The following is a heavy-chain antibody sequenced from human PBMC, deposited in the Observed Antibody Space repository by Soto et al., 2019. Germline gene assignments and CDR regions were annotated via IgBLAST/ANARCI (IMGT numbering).Heavy chain of an antibody. CDR3: AKALESGYYYYYMDV. V-gene: IGHV3-23*01. D-gene: IGHD3-3*01. CDR2: ISGGGGST. Sequence: EVQLLESGGGLVQPGGSLRLSCAASGFTFSSYVMSWVRQAPGKGLEWVSTISGGGGSTYYGDSVKGRFTISRDNSKNTLFLQMNGLRADDTAVYYCAKALESGYYYYYMDVWGKGTTVTVSS. J-gene: IGHJ6*03. CDR1: GFTFSSYV.